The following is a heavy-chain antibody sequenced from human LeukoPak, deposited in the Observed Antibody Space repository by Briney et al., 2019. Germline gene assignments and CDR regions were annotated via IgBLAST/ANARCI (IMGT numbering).Heavy chain of an antibody. CDR1: GGSFSGYY. CDR2: INHSGST. CDR3: ARRRRSADYYDSSGTRGSEDY. Sequence: PSETLSLTCAVYGGSFSGYYWSWIRQPPGKGLEWIGEINHSGSTNYNPSLKSRVTISVDTSKNQFSLKLSSVTAADTAVYYCARRRRSADYYDSSGTRGSEDYWGQGTLVTVSS. J-gene: IGHJ4*02. D-gene: IGHD3-22*01. V-gene: IGHV4-34*01.